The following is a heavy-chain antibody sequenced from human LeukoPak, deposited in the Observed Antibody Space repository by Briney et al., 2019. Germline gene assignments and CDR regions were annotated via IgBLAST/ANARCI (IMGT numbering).Heavy chain of an antibody. J-gene: IGHJ4*02. CDR1: GFTLSSYA. CDR3: AKVRFLEWLSSPGYFDY. Sequence: GSLILSCAASGFTLSSYAMSWVRQAPGTGLEWVSAISGSGGSTYYADSVKGRFTISRDNSKNTLYLQMNSLRAEDTAVYYCAKVRFLEWLSSPGYFDYWGQGTLVTVSS. D-gene: IGHD3-3*01. V-gene: IGHV3-23*01. CDR2: ISGSGGST.